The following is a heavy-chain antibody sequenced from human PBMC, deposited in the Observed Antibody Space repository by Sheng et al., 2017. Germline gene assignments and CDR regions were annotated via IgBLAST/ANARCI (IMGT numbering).Heavy chain of an antibody. J-gene: IGHJ5*02. D-gene: IGHD2-21*01. V-gene: IGHV1-69*02. CDR3: AVIATPLYNWFDP. CDR2: IIPILGIA. CDR1: GGTFSSYT. Sequence: QVQLVQSGAEVKKPGSSVKVSCKASGGTFSSYTISWVRQAPGQGLEWMGRIIPILGIANYAQKFQGRVTITADKSTSTAYMELSSLRSEDTAVYYCAVIATPLYNWFDPWGQGTLVTVSS.